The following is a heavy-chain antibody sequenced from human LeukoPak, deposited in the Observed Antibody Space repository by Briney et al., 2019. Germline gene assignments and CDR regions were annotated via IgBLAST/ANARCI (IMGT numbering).Heavy chain of an antibody. CDR3: ARLWVATLDS. CDR1: GYSFSSYW. V-gene: IGHV5-51*01. J-gene: IGHJ4*02. CDR2: IYPGDSDT. D-gene: IGHD5-12*01. Sequence: GESLKISCKGSGYSFSSYWIVWVRQMPGKGLEWMGIIYPGDSDTRYSPSFQGQVTISADKSISTAYLQWSSLKASGTAMYYCARLWVATLDSWGRGTLVTVSS.